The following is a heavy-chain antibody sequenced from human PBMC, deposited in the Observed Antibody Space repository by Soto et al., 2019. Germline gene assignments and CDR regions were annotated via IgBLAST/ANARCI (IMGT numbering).Heavy chain of an antibody. Sequence: QVQPVQSGAEVKKPGSSVKVSCTASGGTFGSYAISWVRQAPGQGPEWMGGIIPITGTANYAQQFQGRVTITADESTNTASMKLSSLRSEDTAVYYWARSQGSSTSLEIYYYYYYGMDVWGQGTTVPVSS. J-gene: IGHJ6*02. CDR3: ARSQGSSTSLEIYYYYYYGMDV. CDR1: GGTFGSYA. V-gene: IGHV1-69*01. D-gene: IGHD2-2*01. CDR2: IIPITGTA.